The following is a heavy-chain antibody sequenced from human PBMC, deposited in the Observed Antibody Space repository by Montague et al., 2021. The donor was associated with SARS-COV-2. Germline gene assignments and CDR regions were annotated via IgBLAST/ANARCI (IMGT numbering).Heavy chain of an antibody. Sequence: ETLSLTCSFSGGSIRSYYWGWIRLPPGKALEWLGYIYYAGETTXXPSLKSRVTVSVDTSRSQFSLRLTSVTAADTAVYFCARFWSGYVDKWSQGTLVTVSS. CDR2: IYYAGET. J-gene: IGHJ4*02. CDR3: ARFWSGYVDK. V-gene: IGHV4-59*01. CDR1: GGSIRSYY. D-gene: IGHD3-3*01.